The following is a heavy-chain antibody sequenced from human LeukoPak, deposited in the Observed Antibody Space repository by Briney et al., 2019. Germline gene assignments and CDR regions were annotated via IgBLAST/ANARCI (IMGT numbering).Heavy chain of an antibody. CDR3: ARNKPYDK. CDR1: GFTFSDYS. J-gene: IGHJ4*02. D-gene: IGHD3-9*01. Sequence: GGSLRLSCAASGFTFSDYSMNWVRQAPGKGLEWVSYIGSGSSTIYYTDSVKGRFTISRDNAKNSLSLQMNSLRAEDTAVYYCARNKPYDKWGQGTLVTVSS. V-gene: IGHV3-48*01. CDR2: IGSGSSTI.